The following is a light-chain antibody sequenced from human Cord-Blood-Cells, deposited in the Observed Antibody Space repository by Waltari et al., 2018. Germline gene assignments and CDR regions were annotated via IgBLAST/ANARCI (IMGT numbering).Light chain of an antibody. CDR3: NSRDSSGNHLV. V-gene: IGLV3-19*01. J-gene: IGLJ2*01. Sequence: SSELTQDPAVSVALGQTVRITCQGDSLRSYYASWYQQKPGQALVLVIYGKNNRPSWIPDRFSGSSSGNTASLTITGAQAEDEADYYCNSRDSSGNHLVFGGGTKLTVL. CDR2: GKN. CDR1: SLRSYY.